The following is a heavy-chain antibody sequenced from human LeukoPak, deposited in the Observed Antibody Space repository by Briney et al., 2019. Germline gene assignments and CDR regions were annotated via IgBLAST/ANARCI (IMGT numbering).Heavy chain of an antibody. CDR2: IKQDGSEK. Sequence: GGSLRLSCAASGFTFGSYWMSWVRQAPGKGLEWVANIKQDGSEKSYVDSVKGRFAISRDNAKNSLYLQMNSLRAEDTAVYFCARDMTGYCTSSSCFGGLCDYWGQGTLVTVSS. J-gene: IGHJ4*02. CDR1: GFTFGSYW. D-gene: IGHD2-2*01. CDR3: ARDMTGYCTSSSCFGGLCDY. V-gene: IGHV3-7*03.